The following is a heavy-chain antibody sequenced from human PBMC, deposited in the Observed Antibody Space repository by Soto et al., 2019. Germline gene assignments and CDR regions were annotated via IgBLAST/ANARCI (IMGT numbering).Heavy chain of an antibody. CDR3: AHHPYYGLGTYSFDY. V-gene: IGHV2-5*02. CDR2: IYWDDDK. Sequence: QITLKESGPPLVKPTQTLTLTCTFSGFSLSTSGVGVGWIRQPPGKALEWLAVIYWDDDKRSSSSLKSRLTINKDTSKNQVVLTMTNMDPVDTATYYCAHHPYYGLGTYSFDYWGQGILVTVSS. J-gene: IGHJ4*02. D-gene: IGHD3-10*01. CDR1: GFSLSTSGVG.